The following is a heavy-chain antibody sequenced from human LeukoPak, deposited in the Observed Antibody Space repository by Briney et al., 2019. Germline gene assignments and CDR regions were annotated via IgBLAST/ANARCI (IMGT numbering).Heavy chain of an antibody. V-gene: IGHV4-61*02. CDR2: IYTSGST. Sequence: SQTLSLTCTVSGGSISSGSYYWSWIRQPAGKGLEWIGRIYTSGSTNYNPSLKSRVTISVDTSKNQFSLKLCSVTAADTAVYYCARDTVIVATTGYCSGGSCYYYGMDVWGQGTTVTVSS. CDR3: ARDTVIVATTGYCSGGSCYYYGMDV. D-gene: IGHD2-15*01. J-gene: IGHJ6*02. CDR1: GGSISSGSYY.